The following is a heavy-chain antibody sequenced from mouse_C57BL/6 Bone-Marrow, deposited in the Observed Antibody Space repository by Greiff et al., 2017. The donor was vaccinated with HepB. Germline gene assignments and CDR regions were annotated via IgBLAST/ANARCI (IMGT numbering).Heavy chain of an antibody. CDR3: ARGYYGSSYFFAY. Sequence: EVHLVESGGGLVKPGGSLKLSCAASGFTFSDYGMHWVRQAPEKGLEWVAYISSGSSTIYYADTVKGRFTISRDNAKNTLFLQMTSLRSEDTAMYYCARGYYGSSYFFAYWGQGTLVTVSA. J-gene: IGHJ3*01. D-gene: IGHD1-1*01. CDR2: ISSGSSTI. V-gene: IGHV5-17*01. CDR1: GFTFSDYG.